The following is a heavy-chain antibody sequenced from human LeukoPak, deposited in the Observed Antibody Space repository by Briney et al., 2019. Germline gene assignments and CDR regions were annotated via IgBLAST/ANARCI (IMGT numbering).Heavy chain of an antibody. CDR2: ISGSGGST. Sequence: GGSLRLSCAASGFTFSSYAMSWVRQAPGKGLEWVSAISGSGGSTYYADSVKGRFTISRDNSKNTVYLQVNSLRAKDTAVYYCAKEGGAAAVAGPFDYWGQGTLVTVSS. J-gene: IGHJ4*02. V-gene: IGHV3-23*01. CDR3: AKEGGAAAVAGPFDY. D-gene: IGHD6-19*01. CDR1: GFTFSSYA.